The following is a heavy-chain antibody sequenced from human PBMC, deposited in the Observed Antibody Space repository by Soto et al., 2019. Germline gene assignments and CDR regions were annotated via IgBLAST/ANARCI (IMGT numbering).Heavy chain of an antibody. J-gene: IGHJ4*02. CDR1: GYTFTIYN. Sequence: ASVKGSCKTPGYTFTIYNIHWVRQAPGQRLEWMGWINVGNGNTRYSQKFQGRLTLTRDTPGNTAYLELNSLISEDTAVYYCETPQDYDGCLDSWGQGTLVXVSS. V-gene: IGHV1-3*01. CDR3: ETPQDYDGCLDS. CDR2: INVGNGNT. D-gene: IGHD3-22*01.